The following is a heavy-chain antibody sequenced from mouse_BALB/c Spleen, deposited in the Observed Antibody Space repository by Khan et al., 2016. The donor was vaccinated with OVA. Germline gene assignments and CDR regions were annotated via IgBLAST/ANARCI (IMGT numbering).Heavy chain of an antibody. J-gene: IGHJ4*01. CDR2: INTYTGEP. Sequence: QIQLVQSGPELKKPGETVKISCKASGYTFTNYGMNWVKQSPGKALKWMGWINTYTGEPTYAADFKGRFAFSLETSASTAYLQINHLNNEDTATYFCARPPYYSYTLDYWGQGTSVTVSS. V-gene: IGHV9-3-1*01. CDR3: ARPPYYSYTLDY. CDR1: GYTFTNYG. D-gene: IGHD2-10*01.